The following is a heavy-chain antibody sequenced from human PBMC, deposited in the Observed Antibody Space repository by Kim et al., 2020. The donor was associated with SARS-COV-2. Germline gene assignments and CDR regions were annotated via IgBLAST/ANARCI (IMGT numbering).Heavy chain of an antibody. CDR2: INPSGGST. CDR3: ARWKGRKVGATTYYYYGMDV. V-gene: IGHV1-46*01. Sequence: ASVKVSCKASGYTFTSYYMHWVRQAPGQGLEWMGIINPSGGSTSYAQKFQGRVTMTRDTSTSTVYMELSSLRSEDTAVYYCARWKGRKVGATTYYYYGMDVWGQGTTVTVSS. J-gene: IGHJ6*02. D-gene: IGHD1-26*01. CDR1: GYTFTSYY.